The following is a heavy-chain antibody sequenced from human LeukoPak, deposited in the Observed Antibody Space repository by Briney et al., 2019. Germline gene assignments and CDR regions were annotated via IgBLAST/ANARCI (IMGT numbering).Heavy chain of an antibody. CDR2: ISYDGSNK. V-gene: IGHV3-30*18. CDR3: AKDRTIQLWSYYYYGMDV. D-gene: IGHD5-18*01. CDR1: GFTFSSYG. J-gene: IGHJ6*02. Sequence: AGGSLRLSCAASGFTFSSYGMHWVRQAPGKGLEWVAVISYDGSNKYYADSVKGRFTISRDNSKNTLYLRMNSLRAEDTAVYYCAKDRTIQLWSYYYYGMDVWGQGTTVTVSS.